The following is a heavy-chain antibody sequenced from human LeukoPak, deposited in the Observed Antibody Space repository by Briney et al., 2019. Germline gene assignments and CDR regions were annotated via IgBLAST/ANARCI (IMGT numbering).Heavy chain of an antibody. Sequence: PGGSLRLSCSASGFTFSNYWMTWVRQPPEKGLEWVANIKQDGGEKYYVDSVRGRFTISRDNSKNSLYLQMNSLRAEDTAVYYCVRDGRPIDYWGQGTLVTVS. V-gene: IGHV3-7*01. CDR2: IKQDGGEK. J-gene: IGHJ4*02. CDR1: GFTFSNYW. CDR3: VRDGRPIDY.